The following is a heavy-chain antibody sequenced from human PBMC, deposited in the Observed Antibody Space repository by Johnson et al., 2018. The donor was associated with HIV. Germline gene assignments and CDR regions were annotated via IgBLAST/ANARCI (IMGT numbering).Heavy chain of an antibody. CDR2: ISSSGSTI. J-gene: IGHJ3*02. CDR3: AKDRVGATDANAFDI. D-gene: IGHD1-26*01. Sequence: QVQLVESGGGLVKPGGSLRLSCAASGFTFSDYYMSWIRQAPGKGLEWVSYISSSGSTIYYADSVKGRFTISRDNSKNTQYLQMNSLRAEDTAVDYCAKDRVGATDANAFDIWGQGTMVTVSS. V-gene: IGHV3-11*01. CDR1: GFTFSDYY.